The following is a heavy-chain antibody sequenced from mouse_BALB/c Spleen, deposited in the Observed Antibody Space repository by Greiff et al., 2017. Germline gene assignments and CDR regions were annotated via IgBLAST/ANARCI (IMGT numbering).Heavy chain of an antibody. CDR1: GYSITSDYA. V-gene: IGHV3-2*02. CDR2: ISYSGST. Sequence: DVQLQESGPGLVKPSQSLSLTCTVTGYSITSDYAWNWIRQFPGNKLGWMGDISYSGSTSYNPTPKSRISITRDTSKNQFFLQLNSVTTEDTATYYCARFRREYYFDYWGQGTTLTVSS. J-gene: IGHJ2*01. CDR3: ARFRREYYFDY.